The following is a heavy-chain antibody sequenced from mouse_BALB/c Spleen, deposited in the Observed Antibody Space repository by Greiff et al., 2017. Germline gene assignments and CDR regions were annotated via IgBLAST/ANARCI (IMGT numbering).Heavy chain of an antibody. Sequence: QQSCKASGYTFTSYWMHWVKQRPGQGLEWIGEINPSNGRTNYNEKFKSKATLTVDKSSSTAYMQLSSLTSEDSAVYYCARGVFFDYWGQGTTLTVSS. CDR3: ARGVFFDY. CDR2: INPSNGRT. J-gene: IGHJ2*01. CDR1: GYTFTSYW. D-gene: IGHD6-2*01. V-gene: IGHV1S81*02.